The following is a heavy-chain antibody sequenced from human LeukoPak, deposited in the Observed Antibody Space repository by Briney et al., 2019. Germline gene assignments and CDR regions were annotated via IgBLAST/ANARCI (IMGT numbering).Heavy chain of an antibody. Sequence: GASVKVSCKASGYTFSRYDINWVRQATGQGLEWMGWMNPNRGNTGYALKFQGRVTMTRNTSISTAYMEVGSLSVDDTAVYYCARADYGGNSDYWGQGTLVTVSS. V-gene: IGHV1-8*01. CDR3: ARADYGGNSDY. D-gene: IGHD4-23*01. J-gene: IGHJ4*02. CDR2: MNPNRGNT. CDR1: GYTFSRYD.